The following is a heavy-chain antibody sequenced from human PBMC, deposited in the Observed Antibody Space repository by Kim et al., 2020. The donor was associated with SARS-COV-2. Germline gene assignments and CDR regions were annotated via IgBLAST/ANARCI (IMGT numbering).Heavy chain of an antibody. J-gene: IGHJ4*02. V-gene: IGHV3-9*01. CDR1: GFTFDDYA. D-gene: IGHD6-19*01. CDR2: ISWNSGSI. Sequence: GGSLRLSCAASGFTFDDYAMHWVRQAPGKGLEWVSGISWNSGSIGYADSVKGRFTISRDNAKNSLYLQMNSLRAEDTALYYCAKGPTATIAVVGRTHFDYWGQGTLVTVSS. CDR3: AKGPTATIAVVGRTHFDY.